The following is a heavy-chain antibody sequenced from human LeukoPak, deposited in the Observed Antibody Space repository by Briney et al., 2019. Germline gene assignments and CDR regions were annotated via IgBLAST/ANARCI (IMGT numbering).Heavy chain of an antibody. V-gene: IGHV3-73*01. D-gene: IGHD3-22*01. CDR2: IRSKANSYAT. J-gene: IGHJ4*02. CDR1: GFTFSGSA. Sequence: GGSLRLSCAASGFTFSGSAMHWVRQASGKGLEWVGRIRSKANSYATAYAASVKGRFTISSDDSKNTAYLQMNSLKTEDTAVYYCTRGTYYYDSSGYHGGDYWGQGTLVTVSS. CDR3: TRGTYYYDSSGYHGGDY.